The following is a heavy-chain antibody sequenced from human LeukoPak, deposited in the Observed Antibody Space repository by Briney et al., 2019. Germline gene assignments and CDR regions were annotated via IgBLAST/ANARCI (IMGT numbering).Heavy chain of an antibody. CDR1: GYTFTSYG. V-gene: IGHV1-18*01. CDR2: ISAYNGNT. Sequence: ASVKVSCKASGYTFTSYGISWVRQAPGQGLEWMGWISAYNGNTNYAQKLQGRVTMTTDTSTSTAYMELRSLRSDDTAVYYCARALWEWRYGSGSYGPNWFDPWGQGTLVTVSS. J-gene: IGHJ5*02. D-gene: IGHD3-10*01. CDR3: ARALWEWRYGSGSYGPNWFDP.